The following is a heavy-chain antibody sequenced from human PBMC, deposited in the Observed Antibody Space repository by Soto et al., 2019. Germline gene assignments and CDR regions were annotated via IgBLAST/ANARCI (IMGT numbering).Heavy chain of an antibody. D-gene: IGHD5-12*01. CDR3: AGEYSGYDYYYYYYMDV. V-gene: IGHV3-74*01. J-gene: IGHJ6*03. CDR1: GFTFSSYW. CDR2: INSDGSST. Sequence: PGGSLRLSCAASGFTFSSYWMHWVRQAPGKGLVWVSRINSDGSSTSYADSVKGRFTISRDNAKNTLYLQMNSLRAEDTAVYYCAGEYSGYDYYYYYYMDVWGKGTTVTVSS.